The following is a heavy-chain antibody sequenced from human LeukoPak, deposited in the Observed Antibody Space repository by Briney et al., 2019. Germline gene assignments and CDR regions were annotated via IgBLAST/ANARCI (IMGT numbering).Heavy chain of an antibody. Sequence: GGSLRLSCAASGFTFSSYGMHWVRQAPGKGLEWVAVISYDGSNKYYADSVKGRFTISRDNSKNTLYLQMNSLRAEDTAVYYCAGGTGWVTDSWGHGTLVIVSS. V-gene: IGHV3-30*03. CDR3: AGGTGWVTDS. CDR2: ISYDGSNK. CDR1: GFTFSSYG. J-gene: IGHJ5*01. D-gene: IGHD6-19*01.